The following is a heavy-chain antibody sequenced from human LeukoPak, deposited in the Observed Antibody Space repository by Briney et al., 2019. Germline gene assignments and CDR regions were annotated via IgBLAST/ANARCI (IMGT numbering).Heavy chain of an antibody. Sequence: PGGSLRLSCAASGFTFSSYAMIWVRQAPGKGLEWVSVISGNGGGTYFADSVKGRFTISRDNSKTTLYLQMNSLRAEDTAIYYCAQGGSVTAPDDAFAIWGQGTMVTVSS. CDR2: ISGNGGGT. CDR1: GFTFSSYA. J-gene: IGHJ3*02. V-gene: IGHV3-23*01. CDR3: AQGGSVTAPDDAFAI. D-gene: IGHD5/OR15-5a*01.